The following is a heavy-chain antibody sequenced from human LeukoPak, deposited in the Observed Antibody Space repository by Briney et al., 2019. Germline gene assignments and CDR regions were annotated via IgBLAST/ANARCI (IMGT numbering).Heavy chain of an antibody. CDR3: ARDMTTATTCYLQH. CDR2: ISSSSNYI. CDR1: GFTFSSYS. Sequence: GGSLRLSCAASGFTFSSYSMNWVRQAPGKGLEWVSSISSSSNYIYYADSVKGRFTISRHNARNSLYLQMNSLRAEDTAVYYCARDMTTATTCYLQHWGQGTLVTVSS. J-gene: IGHJ1*01. V-gene: IGHV3-21*01. D-gene: IGHD4-17*01.